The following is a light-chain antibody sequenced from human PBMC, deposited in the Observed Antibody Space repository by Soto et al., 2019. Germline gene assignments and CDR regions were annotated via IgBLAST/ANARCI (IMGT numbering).Light chain of an antibody. Sequence: ELVLTQSPATLSVSPGDRATLSCRASQSISSNLAWYQQKPGQAARLLIYGASTRATGIPARFSGSGSGTEFSLTISSLQSEDFAVYFCQQYESYSGTFGQGTRVEI. CDR3: QQYESYSGT. J-gene: IGKJ1*01. V-gene: IGKV3-15*01. CDR2: GAS. CDR1: QSISSN.